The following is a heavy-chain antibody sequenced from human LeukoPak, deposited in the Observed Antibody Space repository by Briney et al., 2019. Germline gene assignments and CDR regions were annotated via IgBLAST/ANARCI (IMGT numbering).Heavy chain of an antibody. D-gene: IGHD6-13*01. CDR3: ARSVIGSSWYSH. J-gene: IGHJ4*02. V-gene: IGHV3-11*03. CDR2: ISSSSSYT. CDR1: GFTFSDYY. Sequence: PGGSLRLSCAASGFTFSDYYMSWIRQAPGKGLEWVSYISSSSSYTNYADSVKGRFTISRDNAKNSLYLQTNSLRAEDTAVYYCARSVIGSSWYSHWGQGTLVTVSS.